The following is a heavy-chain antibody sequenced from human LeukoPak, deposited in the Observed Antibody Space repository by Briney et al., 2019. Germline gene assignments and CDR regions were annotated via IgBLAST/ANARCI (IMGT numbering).Heavy chain of an antibody. CDR3: ATSQTTSGRYGNAFDI. J-gene: IGHJ3*02. CDR1: GFTFSDYY. V-gene: IGHV3-11*04. Sequence: PGGSLRLSCAASGFTFSDYYMSWIRQAPGKGLEWVSYISSSGSTIYYADSVKGRFTISRDNAKNSLYLQMNNLRVEDTAVYYCATSQTTSGRYGNAFDIWGQGTTVTVSS. D-gene: IGHD6-19*01. CDR2: ISSSGSTI.